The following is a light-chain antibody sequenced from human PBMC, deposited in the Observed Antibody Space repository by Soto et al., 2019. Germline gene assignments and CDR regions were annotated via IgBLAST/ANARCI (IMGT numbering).Light chain of an antibody. CDR2: AAS. J-gene: IGKJ5*01. CDR3: QQSYSTQIT. V-gene: IGKV1-39*01. Sequence: VEVTQYPSTLSASEGDRVSITCRASQTINSWLAWYQQKPGKAPKLLIYAASSLQSGVPSRFSGSGSGTDFTLTISSLQPEDFATYYCQQSYSTQITFGQGTRLEVK. CDR1: QTINSW.